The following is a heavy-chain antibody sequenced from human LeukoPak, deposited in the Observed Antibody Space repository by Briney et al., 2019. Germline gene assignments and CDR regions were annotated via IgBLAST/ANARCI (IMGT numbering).Heavy chain of an antibody. CDR1: GYTFTGYY. V-gene: IGHV1-2*02. CDR2: INPNSGGT. J-gene: IGHJ4*02. D-gene: IGHD3-3*01. Sequence: ASVKVSCKASGYTFTGYYMHWVRQAPGQGLEWMGWINPNSGGTNYAQKFQGRVTMTRDTSISTAYMELSRLRSDDTAVYYCARDLPTYYDFWSGYYPIDYWGREPWSPSPQ. CDR3: ARDLPTYYDFWSGYYPIDY.